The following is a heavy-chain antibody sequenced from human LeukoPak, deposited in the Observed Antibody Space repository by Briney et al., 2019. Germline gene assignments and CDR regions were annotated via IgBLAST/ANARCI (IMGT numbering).Heavy chain of an antibody. CDR3: ARDGGLEEPQYNWNYGDYYYYYMDV. CDR1: GGSISSYY. Sequence: SETLSLTCTVSGGSISSYYWSWIRQPPGKGLEWIGYIYYSGSTNCNPSLKSRVTMSVDTSKNQFSLKLSSVTAADTAVYYCARDGGLEEPQYNWNYGDYYYYYMDVWGKGTTVTVSS. J-gene: IGHJ6*03. V-gene: IGHV4-59*12. D-gene: IGHD1-7*01. CDR2: IYYSGST.